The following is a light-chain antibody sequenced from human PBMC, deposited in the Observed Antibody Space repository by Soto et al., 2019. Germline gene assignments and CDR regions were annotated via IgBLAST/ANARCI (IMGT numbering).Light chain of an antibody. J-gene: IGKJ1*01. Sequence: DIQMTQSPSTLSASVGDRVTITCRASQSISSWLAWYQQKPGKAPKLLIYDASSLESGVPSRFSGSGSGTEFTLIISSLQPEDVATYYSQKYDSAPWAFGQGTKVDIK. V-gene: IGKV1-5*01. CDR2: DAS. CDR1: QSISSW. CDR3: QKYDSAPWA.